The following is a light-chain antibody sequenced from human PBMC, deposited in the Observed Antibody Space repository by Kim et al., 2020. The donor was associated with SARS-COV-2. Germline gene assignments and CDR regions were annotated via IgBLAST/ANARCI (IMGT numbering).Light chain of an antibody. Sequence: PGQKPIFSCKAMQRIGNNLAWYQQKPGQAPRLLIYGASTRANGIPARFSGSGSGTEFTLTISSLQSEDFAVYYCQQYNNCRGTVGGETKVEIK. CDR1: QRIGNN. J-gene: IGKJ4*01. CDR3: QQYNNCRGT. V-gene: IGKV3-15*01. CDR2: GAS.